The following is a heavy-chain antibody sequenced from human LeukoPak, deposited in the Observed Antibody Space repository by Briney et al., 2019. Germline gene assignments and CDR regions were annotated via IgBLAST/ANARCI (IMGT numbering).Heavy chain of an antibody. D-gene: IGHD3-9*01. CDR3: ARDFDDILTGYYYFDY. CDR2: INSDGSST. CDR1: GFTFSSYG. Sequence: GGSLRLSCAASGFTFSSYGIHWVRQAPGKGLVWVSRINSDGSSTSYADSVKGRFTISRDNAKNTLYLQMNSLRAEDTAVYYCARDFDDILTGYYYFDYWGQGTLVTVSS. V-gene: IGHV3-74*01. J-gene: IGHJ4*02.